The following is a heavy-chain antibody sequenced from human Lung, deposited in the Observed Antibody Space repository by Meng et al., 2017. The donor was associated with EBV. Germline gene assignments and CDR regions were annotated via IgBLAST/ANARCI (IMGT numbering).Heavy chain of an antibody. J-gene: IGHJ4*02. CDR2: IYYTGST. CDR3: AREAGRDGYATPKFDY. CDR1: GGSIGSGGYY. Sequence: QVQLPASGPGLVKPSQTLSLTCTVSGGSIGSGGYYWSWIRQHPGKGLEWIGYIYYTGSTFYNPSLKSRVTISVDTSKNQFSLKLIPAMAADTAVYYCAREAGRDGYATPKFDYWGQGTLVTVSS. V-gene: IGHV4-31*03. D-gene: IGHD5-24*01.